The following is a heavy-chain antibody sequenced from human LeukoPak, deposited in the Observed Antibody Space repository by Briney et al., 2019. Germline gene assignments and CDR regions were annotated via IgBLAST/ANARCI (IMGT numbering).Heavy chain of an antibody. V-gene: IGHV3-7*01. D-gene: IGHD1-14*01. Sequence: GGSLRLSCAASGFTFSSSWMSWVRQAPGKGLEWVANIKQDGREKYYVDSVKGRYTISRDNAKNSLYLQMNNLRAEDTAVYYCSRAAVAYRGDYWGQGTLVTVSS. CDR2: IKQDGREK. CDR1: GFTFSSSW. J-gene: IGHJ4*02. CDR3: SRAAVAYRGDY.